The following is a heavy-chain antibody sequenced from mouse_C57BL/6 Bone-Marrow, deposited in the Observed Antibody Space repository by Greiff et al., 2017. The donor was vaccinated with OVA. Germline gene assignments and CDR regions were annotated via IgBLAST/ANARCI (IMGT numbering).Heavy chain of an antibody. CDR3: ARCGTTVVGGFAY. V-gene: IGHV1-69*01. D-gene: IGHD1-1*01. CDR1: GYTFTSYW. Sequence: QVQLQQPGAELVMPGASVKLSCKASGYTFTSYWMHWVKQRPGQGLEWIGEIDPSDSYTNYNQKFKGKFTLTVDKSSSTAYMQLSSLTSEDSAVYYCARCGTTVVGGFAYWGQGTLVTVSA. J-gene: IGHJ3*01. CDR2: IDPSDSYT.